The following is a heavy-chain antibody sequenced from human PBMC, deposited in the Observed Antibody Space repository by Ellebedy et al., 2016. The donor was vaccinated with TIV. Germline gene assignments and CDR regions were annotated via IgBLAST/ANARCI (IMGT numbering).Heavy chain of an antibody. D-gene: IGHD3-22*01. CDR2: ISSSGVST. CDR3: AKLDSSGYYYGRFDY. J-gene: IGHJ4*02. Sequence: GGSLRLSCAASGFTFRNFAMTWVRQAPGRGLEWVSSISSSGVSTDYADSVRGRVTISRDNSKNPLYLQMNSLRADDTALYYCAKLDSSGYYYGRFDYWGQGTLVTVSS. CDR1: GFTFRNFA. V-gene: IGHV3-23*01.